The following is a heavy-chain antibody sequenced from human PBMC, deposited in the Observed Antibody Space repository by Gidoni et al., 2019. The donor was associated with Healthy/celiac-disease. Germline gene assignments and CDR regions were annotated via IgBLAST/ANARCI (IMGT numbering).Heavy chain of an antibody. CDR3: ARGYDFWSGYPPGLGAFDI. CDR2: ISSSGSTI. Sequence: QVQLVESGGGLVKPGGSLRLSCAASGFTFSDYYMSWLRQAPGKGREWVSYISSSGSTISYADSVKGRFTISRDNAKNSLYLQMNSLRAEDTAVYYCARGYDFWSGYPPGLGAFDIWGQGTMVTVSS. J-gene: IGHJ3*02. CDR1: GFTFSDYY. D-gene: IGHD3-3*01. V-gene: IGHV3-11*01.